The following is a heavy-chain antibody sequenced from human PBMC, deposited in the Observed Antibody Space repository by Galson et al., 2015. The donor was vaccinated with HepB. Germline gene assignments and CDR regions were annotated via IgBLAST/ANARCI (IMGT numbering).Heavy chain of an antibody. D-gene: IGHD6-6*01. J-gene: IGHJ4*02. Sequence: SLRLSCAASGFTFSSYAMHWVRQAPGKGLEWVAVISYDGSNKYYADSVKGRFTISRDNSKNTLYLQMNSLRAEDTAVYYCGREGAARRFDYWGQGTLVTVSS. V-gene: IGHV3-30-3*01. CDR1: GFTFSSYA. CDR3: GREGAARRFDY. CDR2: ISYDGSNK.